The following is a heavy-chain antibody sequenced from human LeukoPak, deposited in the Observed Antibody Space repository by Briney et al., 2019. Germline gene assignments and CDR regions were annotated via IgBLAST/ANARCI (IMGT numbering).Heavy chain of an antibody. Sequence: SETLSLTWTVSGGSISDYYWTWIRRPPGKGPEWIGYTHYSGSTNYNPSLKSRVTISVDTSKNQFSLKLSSVTAADTAVYYCASESVALAGIDYWGQGTLVTVSS. CDR1: GGSISDYY. CDR3: ASESVALAGIDY. CDR2: THYSGST. J-gene: IGHJ4*02. D-gene: IGHD6-19*01. V-gene: IGHV4-59*08.